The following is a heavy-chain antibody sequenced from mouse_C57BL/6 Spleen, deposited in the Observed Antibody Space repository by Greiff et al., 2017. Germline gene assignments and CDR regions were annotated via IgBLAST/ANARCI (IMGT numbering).Heavy chain of an antibody. CDR2: IYPGSGNT. J-gene: IGHJ2*01. D-gene: IGHD4-1*01. V-gene: IGHV1-66*01. CDR3: ARFTWDGVDY. Sequence: VQLVESGPELVKPGASVKISCKASGYSFTSYYIHWVKQRPGQGLEWIGWIYPGSGNTKYNEKFKGKATLTADTSSSTAYMQLSSLTSEDSAVYYCARFTWDGVDYWGQGTTLTDSS. CDR1: GYSFTSYY.